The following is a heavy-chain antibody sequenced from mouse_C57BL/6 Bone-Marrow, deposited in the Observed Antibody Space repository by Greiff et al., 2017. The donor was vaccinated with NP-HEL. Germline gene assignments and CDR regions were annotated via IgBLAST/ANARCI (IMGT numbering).Heavy chain of an antibody. Sequence: EVKVEESGGGLVQPGGSMKLSCVASGFTFSNYWMNWVRQSPEKGLEWVAQIRLKSDNYATHYAESVKGRFTISRDDSKSSVYLQMNNVRAEDTGIYYCTWGLLRDYAMDYWGQGTSVTVSS. CDR3: TWGLLRDYAMDY. V-gene: IGHV6-3*01. D-gene: IGHD2-3*01. CDR1: GFTFSNYW. J-gene: IGHJ4*01. CDR2: IRLKSDNYAT.